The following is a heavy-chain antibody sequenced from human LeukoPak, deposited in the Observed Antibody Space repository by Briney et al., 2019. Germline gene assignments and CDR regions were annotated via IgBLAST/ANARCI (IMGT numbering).Heavy chain of an antibody. V-gene: IGHV5-51*01. CDR3: ARTTPPTVVTPTGAFDI. J-gene: IGHJ3*02. D-gene: IGHD4-23*01. CDR2: IYPGDSDT. CDR1: GYSFTSYW. Sequence: GESLKISCKGSGYSFTSYWIGWVRQMPGKGLEWMGIIYPGDSDTRYSPSFQGQVTISADKSISTAYLQWSSLKASDTAMYYCARTTPPTVVTPTGAFDIWGQGTMVTVSS.